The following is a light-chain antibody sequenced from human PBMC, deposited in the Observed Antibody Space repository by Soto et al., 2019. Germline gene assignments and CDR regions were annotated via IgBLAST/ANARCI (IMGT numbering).Light chain of an antibody. Sequence: QSALAQPPSVSGAPGQRVTISCSGSSSNIGAGYDVNWYRQLPGTAPKLLIYGNSDRPSGVPDRFSGSKSGTSASLTITGLQAEDEADYYCQSYGDSLSGYVFGTGTKV. J-gene: IGLJ1*01. V-gene: IGLV1-40*01. CDR1: SSNIGAGYD. CDR3: QSYGDSLSGYV. CDR2: GNS.